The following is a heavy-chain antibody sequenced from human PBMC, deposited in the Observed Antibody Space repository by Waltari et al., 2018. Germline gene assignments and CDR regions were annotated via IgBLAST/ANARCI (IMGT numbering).Heavy chain of an antibody. D-gene: IGHD1-26*01. Sequence: QMQMVQSGPEVKKPGTSVKVSCKASGFSISNSAVQWVRQARGQRFEWIGGIAVANGNTNYAQKFQERVTIARDTSTRTAYMELSSLTSEDTAIYYCAAAGISGSYYAFDYWAQGALVTVSS. V-gene: IGHV1-58*01. CDR3: AAAGISGSYYAFDY. CDR1: GFSISNSA. CDR2: IAVANGNT. J-gene: IGHJ4*02.